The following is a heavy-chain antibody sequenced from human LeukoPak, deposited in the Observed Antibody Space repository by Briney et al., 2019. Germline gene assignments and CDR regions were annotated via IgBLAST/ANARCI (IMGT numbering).Heavy chain of an antibody. CDR2: IYNSGST. Sequence: SETLSLTCTVSGGSISNSFWNWIRQPPGKGLEWIGYIYNSGSTSYNPSLESRVTISVDTSKNQFSLKLSSVTAADTAVYYCASHISYAFDFWGEGTTVTVSS. CDR3: ASHISYAFDF. J-gene: IGHJ3*01. D-gene: IGHD3-16*02. V-gene: IGHV4-59*01. CDR1: GGSISNSF.